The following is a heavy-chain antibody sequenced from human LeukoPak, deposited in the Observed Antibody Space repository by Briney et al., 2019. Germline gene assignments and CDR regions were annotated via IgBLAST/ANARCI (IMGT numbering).Heavy chain of an antibody. Sequence: SETLSLTCAVYGGSFSGYYWSWIRQPPGKGLEWIGEINHSGNTNYNPSLKSRVTISVDTSKNQFSLKLSSVTAADTAVYYCARSPVRVRLHAFDIWGQGTMVTVSS. CDR2: INHSGNT. V-gene: IGHV4-34*01. D-gene: IGHD3-10*01. CDR3: ARSPVRVRLHAFDI. CDR1: GGSFSGYY. J-gene: IGHJ3*02.